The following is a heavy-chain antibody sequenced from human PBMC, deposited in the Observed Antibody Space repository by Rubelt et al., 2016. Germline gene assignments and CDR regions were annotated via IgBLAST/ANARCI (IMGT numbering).Heavy chain of an antibody. V-gene: IGHV1-18*01. CDR2: ISAYNDNT. CDR1: GYTFTTYG. CDR3: VRDQVGSTPDY. D-gene: IGHD5/OR15-5a*01. Sequence: QVQLVQSGAEVKEPGASVRVSCKASGYTFTTYGIGWVRQAPGQGLEWMGWISAYNDNTNYAQKFQGRVTMTTDTSTNTDYMELRSLTSDDTAGYYCVRDQVGSTPDYWGQGTLVIVSS. J-gene: IGHJ4*02.